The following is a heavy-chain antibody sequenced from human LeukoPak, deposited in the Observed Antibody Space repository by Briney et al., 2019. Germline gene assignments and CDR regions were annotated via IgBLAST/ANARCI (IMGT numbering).Heavy chain of an antibody. J-gene: IGHJ4*02. D-gene: IGHD1-26*01. Sequence: ASVKVSRKASGYTFTSYYMHWVRQAPGQGLEWMGIINPSGGSTSYAQKFQGRVTMTRNTSTSTVYMELSSLRSEDTAVYYCARRVTTVGFDYWGQGTLVTVSS. CDR1: GYTFTSYY. CDR2: INPSGGST. V-gene: IGHV1-46*01. CDR3: ARRVTTVGFDY.